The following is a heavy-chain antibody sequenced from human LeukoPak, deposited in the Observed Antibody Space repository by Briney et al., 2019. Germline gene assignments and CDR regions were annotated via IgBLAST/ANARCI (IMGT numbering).Heavy chain of an antibody. V-gene: IGHV1-8*01. CDR3: ARDKVCSGGSCPDY. CDR2: MNPNSGNT. J-gene: IGHJ4*02. CDR1: GYTFTKYA. Sequence: ASVKVSCKASGYTFTKYAMHWVRQAPGQRLEWMGWMNPNSGNTGYAQKFQGRVTMTRNTSISTAYMELSSLRSEDTAVYYCARDKVCSGGSCPDYWGQGTLVTVSS. D-gene: IGHD2-15*01.